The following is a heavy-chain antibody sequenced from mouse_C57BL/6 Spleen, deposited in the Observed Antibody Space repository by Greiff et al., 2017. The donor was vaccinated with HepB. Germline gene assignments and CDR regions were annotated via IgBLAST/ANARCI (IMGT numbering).Heavy chain of an antibody. J-gene: IGHJ3*01. CDR3: ERQETFYYYGSSSFAY. V-gene: IGHV1-26*01. CDR1: GYTFTDYY. D-gene: IGHD1-1*01. CDR2: INPNNGGT. Sequence: EVQLQQSGPELVKPGASVKISCKASGYTFTDYYMNWVKQSHGKSLEWIGDINPNNGGTSYNQKFKGKATLTVDKSSSTAYMELRSLTSEDSAVYYCERQETFYYYGSSSFAYWGQGTLVTVSA.